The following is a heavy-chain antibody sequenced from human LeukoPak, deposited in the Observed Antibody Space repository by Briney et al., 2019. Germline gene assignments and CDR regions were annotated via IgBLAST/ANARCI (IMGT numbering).Heavy chain of an antibody. D-gene: IGHD1-26*01. V-gene: IGHV3-53*01. Sequence: PGGSLRLSCAASGFTFSNTWMSWVRQAPGKGLEWVSIIYSGGSTYYADSVKGRFTISRDTSKNTLYLQMNSLRAEDTAVYYCAREVGATRGLDPWGQGTLVTVSS. CDR1: GFTFSNTW. J-gene: IGHJ5*02. CDR3: AREVGATRGLDP. CDR2: IYSGGST.